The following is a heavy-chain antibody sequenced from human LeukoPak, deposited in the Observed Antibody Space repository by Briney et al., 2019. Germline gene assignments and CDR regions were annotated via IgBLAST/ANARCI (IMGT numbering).Heavy chain of an antibody. Sequence: ASVKVSCKASGYTFTSYYIHWVRQAPGQGPEWMGMINPIGGITSYAQEFQGRVTMTRDTSTSTVYMELSSLRSEDTAVYYCPRGTNAFDIWGQGTVVTVSS. CDR1: GYTFTSYY. CDR2: INPIGGIT. V-gene: IGHV1-46*03. J-gene: IGHJ3*02. CDR3: PRGTNAFDI.